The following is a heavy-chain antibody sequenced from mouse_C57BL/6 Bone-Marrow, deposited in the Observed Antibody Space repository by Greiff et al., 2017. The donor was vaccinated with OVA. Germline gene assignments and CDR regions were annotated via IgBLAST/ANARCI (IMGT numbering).Heavy chain of an antibody. J-gene: IGHJ1*03. Sequence: EVKLMESGGGLVKPGGSLKLSCAASGFTFSDYGMHWVRQAPEKGLEWVAYISRGSSTIDYADTVKGRFTLARDKAKNTLFLQMTSLRSEDTAMYYCARPEYYDSSYVGYFDVWGTGTTVTVSS. CDR1: GFTFSDYG. V-gene: IGHV5-17*01. CDR2: ISRGSSTI. D-gene: IGHD1-1*01. CDR3: ARPEYYDSSYVGYFDV.